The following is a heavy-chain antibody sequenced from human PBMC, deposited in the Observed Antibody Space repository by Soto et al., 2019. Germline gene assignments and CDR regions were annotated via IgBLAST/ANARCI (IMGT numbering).Heavy chain of an antibody. V-gene: IGHV2-5*02. J-gene: IGHJ5*02. CDR2: IYWDDDK. Sequence: SGPTLVNPTQTLTLTYTFSGFSLSTSGVGVGWIRQPPGKALEWLALIYWDDDKRYSPSLKSRLTITKDTSKNQVVLTMTNMDPVDTATYYCAHEVGSTIPNWFDPWGQGTLVTVSS. CDR1: GFSLSTSGVG. D-gene: IGHD5-12*01. CDR3: AHEVGSTIPNWFDP.